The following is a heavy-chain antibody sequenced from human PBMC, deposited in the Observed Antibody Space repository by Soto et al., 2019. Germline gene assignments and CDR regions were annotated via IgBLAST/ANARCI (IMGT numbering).Heavy chain of an antibody. D-gene: IGHD3-3*01. Sequence: SATLSLTCTFSGGSISSSSYYWGWIRQPPGKGLEWIGKIYHGGGTNYSPSLKSRVTMSIDKSRKSFSLDLSSVTAADTAVYFCAAGNVDSRLESWGRGTLVTVSS. CDR1: GGSISSSSYY. CDR3: AAGNVDSRLES. CDR2: IYHGGGT. V-gene: IGHV4-39*07. J-gene: IGHJ4*02.